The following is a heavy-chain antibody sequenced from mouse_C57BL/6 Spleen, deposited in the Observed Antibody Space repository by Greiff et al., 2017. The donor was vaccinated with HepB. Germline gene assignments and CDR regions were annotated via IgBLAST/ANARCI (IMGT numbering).Heavy chain of an antibody. J-gene: IGHJ3*01. V-gene: IGHV5-17*01. CDR2: ISSGSSTI. Sequence: EVNVVESGGGLVKPGGSLKLSCAASGFTFSDYGMHWVRQAPEKGLEWVAYISSGSSTIYYADTVKGRFTISRDNAKNTLFLQMTSLRSEDTAMYYCARRIYYDYDDGRGFAYWGQGTLVTVSA. CDR3: ARRIYYDYDDGRGFAY. D-gene: IGHD2-4*01. CDR1: GFTFSDYG.